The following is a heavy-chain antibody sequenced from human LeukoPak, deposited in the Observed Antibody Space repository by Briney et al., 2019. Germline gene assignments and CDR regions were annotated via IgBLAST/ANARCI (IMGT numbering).Heavy chain of an antibody. CDR3: ARDVGEWHV. Sequence: GGSLRLSCAASGFTFSSYSMNWVRQAPGKGLEWVSSISSSSYIYYAESVKGRFTISRDNAKNTLYLQMNSLRAEDTAVYYCARDVGEWHVWGQGTTVTVSS. CDR2: ISSSSYI. CDR1: GFTFSSYS. D-gene: IGHD3-10*01. V-gene: IGHV3-21*01. J-gene: IGHJ6*02.